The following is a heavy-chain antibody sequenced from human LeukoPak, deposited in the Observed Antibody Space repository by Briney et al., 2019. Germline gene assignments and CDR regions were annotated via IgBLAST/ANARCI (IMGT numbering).Heavy chain of an antibody. D-gene: IGHD3-22*01. V-gene: IGHV1-46*01. CDR1: GYTFTSYY. Sequence: ASVKVSCKASGYTFTSYYMHWVRQAPGQGLEWMGIINPSGGSTSYAQKFQGRVTMTRDTSTSTVYMELSSLRSEDTAVYYCARDRAGLEALIKYYYDSSGYFDYWGQGTLVTVSS. J-gene: IGHJ4*02. CDR3: ARDRAGLEALIKYYYDSSGYFDY. CDR2: INPSGGST.